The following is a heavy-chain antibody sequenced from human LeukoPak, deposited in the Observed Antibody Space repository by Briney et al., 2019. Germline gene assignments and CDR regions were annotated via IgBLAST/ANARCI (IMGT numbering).Heavy chain of an antibody. J-gene: IGHJ6*02. CDR1: GGSISSYY. V-gene: IGHV4-59*01. Sequence: PSETLSLTCSVSGGSISSYYWSWIRQPPGKGLEWIGYIYYSGSTNYNPSLKSRVTISVDTSKNRFSLKLSSVTAADTAVYYCARVGGSGYYYDMDVWGQGTTVTVSS. CDR3: ARVGGSGYYYDMDV. CDR2: IYYSGST.